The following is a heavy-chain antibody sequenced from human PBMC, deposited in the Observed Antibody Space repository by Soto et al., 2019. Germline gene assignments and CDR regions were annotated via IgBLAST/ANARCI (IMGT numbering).Heavy chain of an antibody. D-gene: IGHD3-10*01. J-gene: IGHJ4*02. Sequence: PGGSLRLSCAASGFTFSSYSMNWVRQAPGKGLEWVAKITEDGSNTYYVDSVKGRFTISRDNAKNTLYLQMYSLRAEDTAVYYCARVYFKYDYWGQGTLVTVSS. CDR1: GFTFSSYS. CDR3: ARVYFKYDY. CDR2: ITEDGSNT. V-gene: IGHV3-7*01.